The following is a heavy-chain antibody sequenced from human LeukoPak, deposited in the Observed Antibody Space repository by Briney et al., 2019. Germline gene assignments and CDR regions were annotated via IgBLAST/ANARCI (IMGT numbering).Heavy chain of an antibody. CDR2: IYTSGST. CDR1: GGSISSYY. D-gene: IGHD4-17*01. Sequence: PSETLSLTCTVSGGSISSYYWSWIRQPAGKGLECIGRIYTSGSTNYNPSLKSRVTMSTDTSKHQFSLKLSSVTAADTAVYYCARGTTVTTVDYWGQGTLVTVSS. CDR3: ARGTTVTTVDY. J-gene: IGHJ4*02. V-gene: IGHV4-4*07.